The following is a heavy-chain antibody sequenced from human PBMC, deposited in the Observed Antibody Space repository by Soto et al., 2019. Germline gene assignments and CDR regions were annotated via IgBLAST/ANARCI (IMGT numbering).Heavy chain of an antibody. CDR1: GFTFSSYS. D-gene: IGHD6-13*01. J-gene: IGHJ6*02. CDR2: ISSSSSYI. CDR3: AXXXXXAADDYYYYGMDV. Sequence: EVQLVESGGGLVKPGGSLRLSCAASGFTFSSYSMNWVRQAPGKGLEWVSSISSSSSYIYYADSVKGRFTISRDNAKNSLYLQMNSLRAEDTAVYYCAXXXXXAADDYYYYGMDVWGQGTTVTVSS. V-gene: IGHV3-21*01.